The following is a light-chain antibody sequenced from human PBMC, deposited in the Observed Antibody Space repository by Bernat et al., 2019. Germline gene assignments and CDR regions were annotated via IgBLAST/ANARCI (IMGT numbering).Light chain of an antibody. CDR3: QQYDNLPPLT. J-gene: IGKJ4*01. Sequence: DIQMTQSPSSLSASVGDRVTITCQASQDISNYLNWYQQKPGKAPKLLIYDASNLETGVPSRFCGSGSGTDFTITISSLQPEDIATYYCQQYDNLPPLTFGGGTKVEIK. V-gene: IGKV1-33*01. CDR1: QDISNY. CDR2: DAS.